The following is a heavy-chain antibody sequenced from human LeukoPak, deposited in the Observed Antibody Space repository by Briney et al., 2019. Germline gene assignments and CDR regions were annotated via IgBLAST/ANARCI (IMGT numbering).Heavy chain of an antibody. CDR3: ARRAGISMVATKNAFDI. CDR2: INPSSGST. V-gene: IGHV1-46*01. D-gene: IGHD5-12*01. CDR1: GYTFTSYY. J-gene: IGHJ3*02. Sequence: GASVKVSCKASGYTFTSYYMHWVRQAPGQGLEWMGIINPSSGSTSYAQKFQGRVTMTRDTSTSTVYMELSSLRSEDTAVYYCARRAGISMVATKNAFDIWGQGTMVTVSS.